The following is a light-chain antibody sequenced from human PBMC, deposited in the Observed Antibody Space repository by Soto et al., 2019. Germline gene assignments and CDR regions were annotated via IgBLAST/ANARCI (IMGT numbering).Light chain of an antibody. V-gene: IGLV3-21*02. Sequence: SYELAQPPSVSVAPGQTARITCGGNDIGSKTVHWYQQKPGHAPVMVVYDDSARPSGIPERFSGSNSGNTATLTISRVEAGDEADFYCQVWDSTSDLLYVLGTGTKV. CDR1: DIGSKT. CDR3: QVWDSTSDLLYV. J-gene: IGLJ1*01. CDR2: DDS.